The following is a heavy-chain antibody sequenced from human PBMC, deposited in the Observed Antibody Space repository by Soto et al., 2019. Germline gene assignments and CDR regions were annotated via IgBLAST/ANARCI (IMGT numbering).Heavy chain of an antibody. Sequence: QVQLVESGGGVVQPGRSLRLSCAASGFTFSDYAMHWVRQAPGKGLEWVAVVAYDGRSKYYADSVKGRFTISRDNSRTTVYLQMNSLRDEDTAMYYCAKASHCNKGRCSLGLIGDRAFDIWGQGTMVTVSS. J-gene: IGHJ3*02. CDR2: VAYDGRSK. V-gene: IGHV3-30*04. D-gene: IGHD2-8*01. CDR1: GFTFSDYA. CDR3: AKASHCNKGRCSLGLIGDRAFDI.